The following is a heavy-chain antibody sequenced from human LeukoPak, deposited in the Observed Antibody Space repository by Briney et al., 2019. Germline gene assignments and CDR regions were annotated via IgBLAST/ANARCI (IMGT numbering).Heavy chain of an antibody. J-gene: IGHJ5*02. CDR2: IYSGGST. CDR1: GFTFSHYS. CDR3: ARNWFDP. V-gene: IGHV3-53*05. Sequence: TGGSLRLSCAACGFTFSHYSIDWVRQAPGKGLEWVSVIYSGGSTYYADSVKGRFTISRDKSKNTVYLQMNSLRFEDTAMYYCARNWFDPWGQGTLVTVSS.